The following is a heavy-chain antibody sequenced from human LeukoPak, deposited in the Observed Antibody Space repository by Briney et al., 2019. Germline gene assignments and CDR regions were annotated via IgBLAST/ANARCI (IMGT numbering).Heavy chain of an antibody. CDR1: GFGFSLYG. D-gene: IGHD3-22*01. J-gene: IGHJ3*01. CDR3: VGDPPNSGYAFQV. CDR2: IGAAGNDE. Sequence: GRTLRLSCGASGFGFSLYGMHWVRQAPRKGLEGGAFIGAAGNDEFHADSGKGRFTTSRDNSKNMVYLQMNSLRAEDTALYYCVGDPPNSGYAFQVWGHGTVVTVSS. V-gene: IGHV3-33*01.